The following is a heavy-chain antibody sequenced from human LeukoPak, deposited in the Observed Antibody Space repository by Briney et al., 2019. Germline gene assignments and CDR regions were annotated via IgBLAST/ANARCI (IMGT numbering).Heavy chain of an antibody. D-gene: IGHD3-22*01. V-gene: IGHV1-46*01. CDR3: AREELSYYDSSGYYYFDY. CDR1: GYTFTSYY. J-gene: IGHJ4*02. Sequence: VASVKVSCKASGYTFTSYYMHWVRQAPGQGLEWMGIINPSGGSTSYAQKFQGRVTMTRDTSTSTVYMELSSLRPEDTAVYYCAREELSYYDSSGYYYFDYWGQGTLVTVSS. CDR2: INPSGGST.